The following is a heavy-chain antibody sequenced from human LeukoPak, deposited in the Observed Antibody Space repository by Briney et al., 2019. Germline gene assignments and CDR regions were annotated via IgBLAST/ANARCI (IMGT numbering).Heavy chain of an antibody. CDR2: INPNSGGT. D-gene: IGHD1-14*01. CDR1: GYTLTGYY. V-gene: IGHV1-2*02. CDR3: ARGSHTGLRGSFDT. Sequence: GASVKVSCKASGYTLTGYYMHWVRQAPGQGLEWMGWINPNSGGTNYAQKFQGRVTMARDTSISTAYMELSTVTAADTAVYYCARGSHTGLRGSFDTWGQGTLVTVSS. J-gene: IGHJ5*02.